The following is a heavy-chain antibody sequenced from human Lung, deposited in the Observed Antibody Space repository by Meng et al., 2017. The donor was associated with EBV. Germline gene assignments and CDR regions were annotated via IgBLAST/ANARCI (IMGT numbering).Heavy chain of an antibody. D-gene: IGHD1-26*01. Sequence: RLWEAGGGLVQPGRSLRLSCEAPGFSFSTYAMTWVRQAPGKGLEWVSTISGSATSTYYADSVKGRSTISRDNSKNRLYLRMSSLRAEDTALYYCASHSGRPLGYWDQGTLVTVSS. CDR2: ISGSATST. J-gene: IGHJ4*02. CDR3: ASHSGRPLGY. CDR1: GFSFSTYA. V-gene: IGHV3-23*01.